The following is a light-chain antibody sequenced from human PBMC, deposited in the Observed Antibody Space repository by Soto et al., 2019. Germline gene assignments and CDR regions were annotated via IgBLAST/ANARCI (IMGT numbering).Light chain of an antibody. V-gene: IGLV2-14*01. J-gene: IGLJ2*01. CDR3: SSYTSSSTLI. CDR2: EVN. CDR1: SSDLGGYNY. Sequence: QSALTQPASVSGSPGQSITISCTGISSDLGGYNYVSWYQQHPGKAPKLMIYEVNNRPSGVSNRLSGSKSGNTASLTISGLQAEDEAEYYCSSYTSSSTLIFGGGTKLTVL.